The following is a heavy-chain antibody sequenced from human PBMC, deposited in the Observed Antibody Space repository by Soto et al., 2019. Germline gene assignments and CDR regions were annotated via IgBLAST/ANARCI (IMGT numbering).Heavy chain of an antibody. D-gene: IGHD6-19*01. J-gene: IGHJ4*02. CDR3: ARDQGIAVAVFDY. Sequence: SETLSLTCTVSGGSVTGASYYWSWIRQPPGKGLEWIGYIYYSGSTNYNPSLKSRVTISVDTSKNQISLKLNSVTAADTAVYYCARDQGIAVAVFDYWGQGTLVTVSS. CDR2: IYYSGST. V-gene: IGHV4-61*01. CDR1: GGSVTGASYY.